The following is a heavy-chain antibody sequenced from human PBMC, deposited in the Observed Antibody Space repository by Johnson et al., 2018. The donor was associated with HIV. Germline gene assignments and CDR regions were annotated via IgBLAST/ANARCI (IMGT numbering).Heavy chain of an antibody. Sequence: VQLVESGGGVVQPGRSLRLSCAASGFTFSSYDMHWVRQATGKGLEWVSAIGTAGDTYYADSVKGRFTISRDNSKNTLYLQMNSLRVEDTAVYYCAKGEQLVISRKGHDAFDIWGQGTMVTVSS. CDR2: IGTAGDT. V-gene: IGHV3-13*01. J-gene: IGHJ3*02. CDR1: GFTFSSYD. CDR3: AKGEQLVISRKGHDAFDI. D-gene: IGHD6-6*01.